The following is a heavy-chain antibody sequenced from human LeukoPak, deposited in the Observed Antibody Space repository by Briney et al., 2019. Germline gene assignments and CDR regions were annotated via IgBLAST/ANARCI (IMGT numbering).Heavy chain of an antibody. Sequence: SETLSLTCTVSGGSISSSSYYWGWIRQPPGKGLEWIGSIYYSGSTYYNPSLKSRVTISVDTSKNQFSLKLSSVTAADTAVYYCARHYRVPAALYREVRYYYYYMDAWGKGTTVTISS. CDR3: ARHYRVPAALYREVRYYYYYMDA. V-gene: IGHV4-39*01. J-gene: IGHJ6*03. D-gene: IGHD2-2*01. CDR1: GGSISSSSYY. CDR2: IYYSGST.